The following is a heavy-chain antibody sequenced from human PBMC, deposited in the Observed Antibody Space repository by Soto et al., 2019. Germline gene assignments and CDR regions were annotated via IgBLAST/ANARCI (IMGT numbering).Heavy chain of an antibody. CDR1: GGSISSYY. CDR2: IYYSGST. V-gene: IGHV4-59*08. D-gene: IGHD2-15*01. CDR3: ATASGSTYGGPYYYYGLDV. Sequence: ASETLSLTCTVSGGSISSYYWSWIRQPPGKGLEWIGYIYYSGSTKYNPSLKSRVTISVDTSKNQFSLKVSSETAADTAVYYCATASGSTYGGPYYYYGLDVWGQGTTVTVSS. J-gene: IGHJ6*02.